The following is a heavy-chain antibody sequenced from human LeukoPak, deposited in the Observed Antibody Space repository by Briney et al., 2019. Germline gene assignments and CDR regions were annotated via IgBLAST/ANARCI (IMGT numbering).Heavy chain of an antibody. CDR2: NYYTGSP. V-gene: IGHV4-59*08. D-gene: IGHD2-15*01. J-gene: IGHJ5*02. Sequence: SETLSLTCSVSVGSFRNYYGSWLPQPPGEALEGIGYNYYTGSPNFHPPLKSPVTLSVGTSLNQLSLGLSSVTAADTGLYYCARHNGGSVRGNFDPWGEGTLVSVSS. CDR1: VGSFRNYY. CDR3: ARHNGGSVRGNFDP.